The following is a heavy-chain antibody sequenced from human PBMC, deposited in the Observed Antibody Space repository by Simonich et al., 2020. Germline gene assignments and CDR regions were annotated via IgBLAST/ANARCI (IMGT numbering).Heavy chain of an antibody. J-gene: IGHJ4*02. Sequence: QVQLVESGGGLVQPGRSLRLSCAASGFTFISYGMHWVRPAPDKGLECVEVIWYNGSNKYYADSVKGRFTISRYKSKNTLYLQRNSLRAEDTAVYYCARDRYCSGGSCYYFDYWGQGTLVNVSS. CDR3: ARDRYCSGGSCYYFDY. CDR2: IWYNGSNK. D-gene: IGHD2-15*01. CDR1: GFTFISYG. V-gene: IGHV3-33*01.